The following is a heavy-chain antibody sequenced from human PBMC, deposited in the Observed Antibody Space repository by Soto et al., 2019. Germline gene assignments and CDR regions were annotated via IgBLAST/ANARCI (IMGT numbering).Heavy chain of an antibody. V-gene: IGHV1-24*01. J-gene: IGHJ3*02. CDR2: FDPEDGET. D-gene: IGHD3-22*01. Sequence: ASVKVSCKVSGYTLTELSMHWVRQAPGKGLEWMGSFDPEDGETIYAQKFQGRVTMTEDTSTDTAYMELSSLRSEDTAVYYCATLLYYYDSSGYKVDIWGQGTMVTVSS. CDR3: ATLLYYYDSSGYKVDI. CDR1: GYTLTELS.